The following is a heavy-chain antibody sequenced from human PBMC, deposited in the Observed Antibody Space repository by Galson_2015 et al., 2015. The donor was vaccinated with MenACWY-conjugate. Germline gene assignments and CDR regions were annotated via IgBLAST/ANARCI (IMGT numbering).Heavy chain of an antibody. CDR1: GYTFTNYA. D-gene: IGHD2-2*01. Sequence: SVKVSCKASGYTFTNYAMHWVRQAPGQRLEWMGWINADNGNTKYSQKFQGRVTITSDTSASTAYTELSSLRSEDTAVYYCAREIVVAPAASWGDYYYGMDVWGQGTTVTVSS. CDR2: INADNGNT. CDR3: AREIVVAPAASWGDYYYGMDV. V-gene: IGHV1-3*01. J-gene: IGHJ6*02.